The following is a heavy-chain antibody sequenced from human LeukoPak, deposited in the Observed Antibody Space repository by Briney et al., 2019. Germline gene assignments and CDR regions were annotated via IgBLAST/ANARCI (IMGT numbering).Heavy chain of an antibody. CDR3: ARSSQTYCSSTSCHSWFDP. V-gene: IGHV4-39*01. CDR2: IYYSGTT. Sequence: PSETLSLTCIVSGGSISSSSHYWGWIRQSPGKGLEWIGSIYYSGTTHNNPTLKSRVTISVDTSKNQFSLKLSSVTAADTAVYFCARSSQTYCSSTSCHSWFDPWGQGTLVTVSS. J-gene: IGHJ5*02. D-gene: IGHD2-2*01. CDR1: GGSISSSSHY.